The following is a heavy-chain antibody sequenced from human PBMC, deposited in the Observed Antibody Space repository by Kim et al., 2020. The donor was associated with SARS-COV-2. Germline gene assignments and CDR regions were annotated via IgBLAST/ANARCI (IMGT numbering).Heavy chain of an antibody. D-gene: IGHD2-2*01. V-gene: IGHV3-15*01. J-gene: IGHJ4*02. CDR3: TTDETGYYCSSTSCYQRDY. CDR1: GFTFSNAW. CDR2: IKSKTDGGTT. Sequence: GGSLRLSCAASGFTFSNAWMSWVRQAPGKGLEWVGRIKSKTDGGTTDYAAPVKGRITISRADSKNTLQLQMKSLKTWDTAVYYCTTDETGYYCSSTSCYQRDYWGQGTLVTVSS.